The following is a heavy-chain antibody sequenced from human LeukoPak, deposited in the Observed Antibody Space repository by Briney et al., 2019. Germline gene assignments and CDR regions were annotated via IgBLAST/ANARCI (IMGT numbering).Heavy chain of an antibody. V-gene: IGHV4-59*08. Sequence: SETLSLTCTVSGGSISSYYWSWIRQPPGKGLEWIGYIYYSGSTNYNPSLKSRVTISVDTSKNQFSLKLSSVTAADTAMYYCARRADSFRYYYGMDVWGQGTTVTVSS. J-gene: IGHJ6*02. CDR3: ARRADSFRYYYGMDV. CDR2: IYYSGST. D-gene: IGHD3-22*01. CDR1: GGSISSYY.